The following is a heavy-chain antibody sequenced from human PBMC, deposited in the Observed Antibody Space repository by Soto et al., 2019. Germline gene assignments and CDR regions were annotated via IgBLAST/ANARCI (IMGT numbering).Heavy chain of an antibody. CDR1: GVSVSSDIYY. CDR2: IYYSGNT. J-gene: IGHJ6*02. D-gene: IGHD2-2*01. Sequence: QVQLQESGPGLVKPSQTLSLTCSVSGVSVSSDIYYWSWIRHHPGKGLEWIGYIYYSGNTYYNPSLGGRVTISLDTSKNHFSLRLRSVTPADTAVYYCARYPVVVVPAAHYGLDVWGQGTTVTVSS. CDR3: ARYPVVVVPAAHYGLDV. V-gene: IGHV4-31*03.